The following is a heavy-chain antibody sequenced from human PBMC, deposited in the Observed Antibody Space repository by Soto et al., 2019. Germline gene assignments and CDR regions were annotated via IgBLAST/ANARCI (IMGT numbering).Heavy chain of an antibody. J-gene: IGHJ4*02. CDR1: GFTFINAW. Sequence: GGSLRLSCATSGFTFINAWMNWVRQAPGKGLEWVGRIKNKADGGTADYATFAEGRFTISRDDSRNTLYLQLNSLKTEDTAVYYCTTDIPDTVRIDYWGQGTLVTVSS. D-gene: IGHD5-18*01. CDR2: IKNKADGGTA. CDR3: TTDIPDTVRIDY. V-gene: IGHV3-15*07.